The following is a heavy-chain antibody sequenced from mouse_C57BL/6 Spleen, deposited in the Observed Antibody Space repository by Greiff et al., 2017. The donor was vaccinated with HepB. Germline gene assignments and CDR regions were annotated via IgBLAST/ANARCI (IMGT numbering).Heavy chain of an antibody. CDR3: ARWAVTTNFDY. CDR1: GYTFTSYW. J-gene: IGHJ2*01. CDR2: IHPNSGST. D-gene: IGHD2-2*01. V-gene: IGHV1-64*01. Sequence: VQLQQPGAELVKPGASVKLSCKASGYTFTSYWMHWVKQRPGQGLEWIGMIHPNSGSTNYNEKFKSKATLTVDKSSSTAYMQLSSLTSEDSAVYYCARWAVTTNFDYWGQGTTLTVSS.